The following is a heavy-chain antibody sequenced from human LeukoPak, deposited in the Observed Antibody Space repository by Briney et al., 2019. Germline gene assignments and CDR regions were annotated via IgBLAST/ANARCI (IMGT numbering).Heavy chain of an antibody. Sequence: ASVKVSCKASGYTLTSYAINWVRQAPGQGLEYMGWIRTSTGSPTYAQGFTGRFVFSLDTSVNTAYLQISSLKAEDTAVYYCARDLESAAFDIWGQGTMVTVYS. CDR1: GYTLTSYA. CDR3: ARDLESAAFDI. V-gene: IGHV7-4-1*02. J-gene: IGHJ3*02. CDR2: IRTSTGSP.